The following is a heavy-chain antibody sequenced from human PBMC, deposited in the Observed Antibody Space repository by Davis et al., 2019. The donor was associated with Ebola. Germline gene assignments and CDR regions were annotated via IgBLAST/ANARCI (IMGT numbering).Heavy chain of an antibody. CDR2: TYYTSKWHN. V-gene: IGHV6-1*01. Sequence: HSQTLSLTCAISGDSVYGNNGAWNWIRQSPSRGLDWLGRTYYTSKWHNDYAESVKSRITINPDTSKNQFSLQLDSVTPEDTAVYYSARGWLRSGLDYWGQGILVTVSS. CDR1: GDSVYGNNGA. J-gene: IGHJ4*02. CDR3: ARGWLRSGLDY. D-gene: IGHD5-12*01.